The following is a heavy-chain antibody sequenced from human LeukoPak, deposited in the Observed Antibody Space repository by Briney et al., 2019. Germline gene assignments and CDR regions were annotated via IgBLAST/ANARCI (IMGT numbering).Heavy chain of an antibody. V-gene: IGHV3-48*03. CDR1: GFTFSSYA. D-gene: IGHD3-3*01. J-gene: IGHJ6*03. CDR3: ARGIITFFGVVHDSWYYMDV. Sequence: GGSLRLSCAASGFTFSSYAMSWVRQAPGKGLGWVSYISSSGSTIYYADSVKGRFTISRDNAKNSLYLQMNSLRAEDTSVYYCARGIITFFGVVHDSWYYMDVWGKETTVTVSS. CDR2: ISSSGSTI.